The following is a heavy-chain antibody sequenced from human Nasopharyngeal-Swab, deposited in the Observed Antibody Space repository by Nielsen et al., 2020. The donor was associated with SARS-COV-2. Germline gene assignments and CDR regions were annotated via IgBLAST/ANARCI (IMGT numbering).Heavy chain of an antibody. D-gene: IGHD3-22*01. V-gene: IGHV1-46*01. CDR2: INPSGGST. Sequence: ASVKVSCKASGYTFTSYYMHWVRQAPGQGLEWMGIINPSGGSTSYAQKFQGRVTMTRDTSTSTVYMELSSLRSEDTAVYYCARLRYYDSSGTGGFDYWGQGTLVTVSP. J-gene: IGHJ4*02. CDR3: ARLRYYDSSGTGGFDY. CDR1: GYTFTSYY.